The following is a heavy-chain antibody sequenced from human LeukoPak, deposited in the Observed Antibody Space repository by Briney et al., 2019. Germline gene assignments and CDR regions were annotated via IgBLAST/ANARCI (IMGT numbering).Heavy chain of an antibody. V-gene: IGHV4-34*01. Sequence: KPSETLSLTCAVYGGSFSGYYWSWIRQPPGKGLEWIGEINHSGSTNYNPSLKSRVTISVDTSKNQFSLKLSSVTAADTAVYYCARGWFGESPPIYYYYYGMDVWGQGTTVTVSS. D-gene: IGHD3-10*01. J-gene: IGHJ6*02. CDR3: ARGWFGESPPIYYYYYGMDV. CDR2: INHSGST. CDR1: GGSFSGYY.